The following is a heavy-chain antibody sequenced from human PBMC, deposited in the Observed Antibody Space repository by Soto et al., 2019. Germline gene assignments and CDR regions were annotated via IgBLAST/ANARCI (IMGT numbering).Heavy chain of an antibody. Sequence: QVQLQESGPGLLKPSETLSLTCTVSGGSISSYYWSWIRQPAGKGLEWIGRIYTSGSTNYNPALMSRVTMSVDTSKNQFSLKLSSVTAPDTAVYYCARACSSNSCYDVFDYWGQGTLVTVSS. CDR1: GGSISSYY. D-gene: IGHD2-2*01. J-gene: IGHJ4*02. V-gene: IGHV4-4*07. CDR3: ARACSSNSCYDVFDY. CDR2: IYTSGST.